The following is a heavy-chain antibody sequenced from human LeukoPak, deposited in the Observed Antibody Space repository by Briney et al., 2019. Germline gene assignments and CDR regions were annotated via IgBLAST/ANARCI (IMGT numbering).Heavy chain of an antibody. CDR1: GGSISSGDYY. D-gene: IGHD3-3*01. Sequence: KSSETLSLTCTVSGGSISSGDYYWSWIRQPPGKGLEWIGYVYYSGSTYYNPSLKSRVTISVDTSKNQFSLKLSSVTAADTAVYYCARGITIFGVVIIRNYYYMDVWGKGTTVTVSS. J-gene: IGHJ6*03. CDR2: VYYSGST. V-gene: IGHV4-30-4*08. CDR3: ARGITIFGVVIIRNYYYMDV.